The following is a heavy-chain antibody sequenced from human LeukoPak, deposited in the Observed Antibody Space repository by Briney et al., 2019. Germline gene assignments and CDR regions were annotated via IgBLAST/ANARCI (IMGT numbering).Heavy chain of an antibody. D-gene: IGHD6-13*01. V-gene: IGHV3-11*01. CDR3: ARGNGGQQLVPFDI. Sequence: PGGSLRLSCAASVFTLSDYYMSWIRQTPGKGREWVSYISSSGSTIYYADSVKGRFTISRDDAKNSLYLQMNSLRAENTAVYYCARGNGGQQLVPFDIWGQGTMVTVSS. J-gene: IGHJ3*02. CDR2: ISSSGSTI. CDR1: VFTLSDYY.